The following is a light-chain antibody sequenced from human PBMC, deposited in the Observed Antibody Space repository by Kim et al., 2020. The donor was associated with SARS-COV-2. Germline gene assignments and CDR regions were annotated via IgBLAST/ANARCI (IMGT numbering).Light chain of an antibody. CDR3: AVWDDSLTGSWV. CDR2: GNN. V-gene: IGLV1-44*01. J-gene: IGLJ3*02. Sequence: QSVLTQPPSASGTPGQRVTISCSGTSSNIGSNTVNWYQQLPGTAPKLLIFGNNERPSGVPDRFSGSKSGTSASLAISGLQSEDEADYYCAVWDDSLTGSWVFGGGTQLTVL. CDR1: SSNIGSNT.